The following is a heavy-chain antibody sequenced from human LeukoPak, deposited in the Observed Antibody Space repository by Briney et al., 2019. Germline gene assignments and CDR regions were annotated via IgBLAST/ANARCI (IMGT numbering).Heavy chain of an antibody. J-gene: IGHJ4*02. CDR3: ARGLGSDISGGQEHLDY. Sequence: SETLSLTCAVYGGSFSGYYWSWIRQPPGKGLEWIGEINHSGSTNYNPSLKSRVTISVDTSKNQFSLKLSSVTAADTAVYYCARGLGSDISGGQEHLDYWGREPWSPSPQ. D-gene: IGHD3-10*01. CDR1: GGSFSGYY. V-gene: IGHV4-34*01. CDR2: INHSGST.